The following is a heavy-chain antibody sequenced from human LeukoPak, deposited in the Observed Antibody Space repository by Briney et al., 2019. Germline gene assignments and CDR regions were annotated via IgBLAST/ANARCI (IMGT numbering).Heavy chain of an antibody. CDR2: INPSGGST. CDR1: GYTFTSYY. J-gene: IGHJ4*02. V-gene: IGHV1-46*01. D-gene: IGHD3-22*01. Sequence: ASVKVSCKASGYTFTSYYMHWVRQAPGQGLEWMGIINPSGGSTSYAQKFQGRVTMTRDTSTSTVYVELSSLRSEDTAVYYCARERRYYYDSSGYFDYWGQGTLVTVSS. CDR3: ARERRYYYDSSGYFDY.